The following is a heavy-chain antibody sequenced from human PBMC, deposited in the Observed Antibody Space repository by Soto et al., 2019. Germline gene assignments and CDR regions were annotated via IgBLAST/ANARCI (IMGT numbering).Heavy chain of an antibody. CDR2: ISYDEIYK. V-gene: IGHV3-30-3*01. Sequence: PGQRKRLSSAVDALTIASLALPGVIHGARKGLEWVAIISYDEIYKYYADSVKGRFTISRDNSKHPLYLQMNSRRTEDTAVYYFARGSSQDTSMVSYRRLFFEYWGQGTLVTVSS. CDR3: ARGSSQDTSMVSYRRLFFEY. D-gene: IGHD5-18*01. CDR1: ALTIASLA. J-gene: IGHJ4*02.